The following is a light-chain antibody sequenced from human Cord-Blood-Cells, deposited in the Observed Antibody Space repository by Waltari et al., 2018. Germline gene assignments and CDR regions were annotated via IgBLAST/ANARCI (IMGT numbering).Light chain of an antibody. CDR2: GNS. V-gene: IGLV1-40*01. CDR1: SSNIGAVYD. J-gene: IGLJ2*01. Sequence: QSVLTQPPSVSGAPGQRVTISCTGSSSNIGAVYDVHWYQQLPRTAPKLLIYGNSNRPSGVPDRFSGSKSGTSASLAITGLQAEDEADYYCQSYDSSLSGSVFGGGTKLTVL. CDR3: QSYDSSLSGSV.